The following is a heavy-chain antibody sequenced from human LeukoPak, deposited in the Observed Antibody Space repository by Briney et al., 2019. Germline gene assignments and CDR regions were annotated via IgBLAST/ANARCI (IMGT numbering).Heavy chain of an antibody. Sequence: ASVTVSFLHSVYTFTNYGISWLRPAPGQGLEGMGWISAYNGNTNYAQKLQGRVTITTDTSTSTAYMELRSLRSDDTAVYYCARERIVVVPAAMNWFDPWGQGTLVTVSS. CDR1: VYTFTNYG. CDR2: ISAYNGNT. D-gene: IGHD2-2*01. CDR3: ARERIVVVPAAMNWFDP. J-gene: IGHJ5*02. V-gene: IGHV1-18*01.